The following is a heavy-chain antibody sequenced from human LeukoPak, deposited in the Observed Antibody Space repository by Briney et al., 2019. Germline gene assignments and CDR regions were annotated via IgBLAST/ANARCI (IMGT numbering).Heavy chain of an antibody. CDR3: ARGRGSASQHFDY. Sequence: GGSLRLSCAASGFTVRSNYMSWVRQAPRKGLEWVSVIYSGGSTYYADPVKGRFTISRDNSKNTLYLQMNSLRAEDTAVYYCARGRGSASQHFDYWGQGTLVTVSS. J-gene: IGHJ4*02. D-gene: IGHD1-26*01. V-gene: IGHV3-53*01. CDR2: IYSGGST. CDR1: GFTVRSNY.